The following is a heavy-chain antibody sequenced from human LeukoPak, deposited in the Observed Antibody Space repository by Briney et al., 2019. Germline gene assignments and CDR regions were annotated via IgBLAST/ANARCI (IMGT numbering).Heavy chain of an antibody. CDR1: GGTFSSYA. CDR3: AWGRMGGGYYFDY. D-gene: IGHD3-16*01. Sequence: ASVKVSCKASGGTFSSYAISWVRQAPGQGLEWMGRIIPIFGTANYAQKFQGRVTITTDESTSTAYMELSSLRSEDTAVYYCAWGRMGGGYYFDYWGQGTLVTVSS. V-gene: IGHV1-69*05. J-gene: IGHJ4*02. CDR2: IIPIFGTA.